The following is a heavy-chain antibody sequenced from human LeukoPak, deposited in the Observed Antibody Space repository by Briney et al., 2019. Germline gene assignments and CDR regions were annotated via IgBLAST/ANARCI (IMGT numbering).Heavy chain of an antibody. CDR1: GGTFSSYA. D-gene: IGHD6-13*01. CDR2: IIPILGIA. V-gene: IGHV1-69*04. CDR3: ATVVGIAAAGHFDY. J-gene: IGHJ4*02. Sequence: ASVKVSCKASGGTFSSYAISWVRQAPGQGLEWMGRIIPILGIANYAQKFQGRVTITTDESTSTAYMELSSLRSEDTAVYYCATVVGIAAAGHFDYWGQGTLVTVSS.